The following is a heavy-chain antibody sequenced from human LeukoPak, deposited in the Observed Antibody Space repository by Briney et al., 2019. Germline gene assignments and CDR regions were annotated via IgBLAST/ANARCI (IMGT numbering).Heavy chain of an antibody. Sequence: GGTLRLSCAASGFTFSSYEMNWVRQAPGKGLEWVSYISSSGSTIYYADSVKGRFTISRDNAKNSLYLQMNSLRAEDTAVYYCARDASRRVGATIPGFDYWGQGTLVTVSS. V-gene: IGHV3-48*03. CDR2: ISSSGSTI. CDR3: ARDASRRVGATIPGFDY. CDR1: GFTFSSYE. J-gene: IGHJ4*02. D-gene: IGHD1-26*01.